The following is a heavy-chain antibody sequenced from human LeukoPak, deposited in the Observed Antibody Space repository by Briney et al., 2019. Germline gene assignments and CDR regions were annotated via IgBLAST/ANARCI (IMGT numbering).Heavy chain of an antibody. Sequence: GGSLRLSCAASGVSFSEQWTHWVRQAQAQGLVWVSRISGGTSRSYADSVEGRFTISRDNAKNTLYLQMDSLRDEDTAVYFCATLHNVDTTLAGWGQGTLVTVSS. J-gene: IGHJ4*02. CDR3: ATLHNVDTTLAG. CDR2: ISGGTSR. CDR1: GVSFSEQW. V-gene: IGHV3-74*01. D-gene: IGHD5-18*01.